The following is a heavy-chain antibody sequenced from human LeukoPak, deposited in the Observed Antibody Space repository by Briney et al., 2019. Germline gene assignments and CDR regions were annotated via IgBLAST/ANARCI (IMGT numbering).Heavy chain of an antibody. CDR3: ARGPLDYYDSSGSMAYDYYFDY. CDR2: IYHSGST. CDR1: GYSISSGYY. D-gene: IGHD3-22*01. J-gene: IGHJ4*02. V-gene: IGHV4-38-2*02. Sequence: NSSETLSLTCTVSGYSISSGYYWGWIRQPPGKGLEWIGSIYHSGSTYYNPSLKSRVTISVDTSKNQFSLKLSSVTAADTAVYYCARGPLDYYDSSGSMAYDYYFDYWGQGTLVTVSS.